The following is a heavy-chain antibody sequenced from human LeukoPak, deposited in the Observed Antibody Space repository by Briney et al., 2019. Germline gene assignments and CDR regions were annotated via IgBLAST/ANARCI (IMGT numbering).Heavy chain of an antibody. CDR3: AKDQTPTYYYGSGSYSPVDY. J-gene: IGHJ4*02. Sequence: PGGSLRLSCEASGFTFSAYAMTWVRQAPGQGLEWVSSIGSDNKPHYSESVKGRFAISRDNSKSMLFLQLNSLRAEDTAVYYCAKDQTPTYYYGSGSYSPVDYWGQGTLVTVSS. CDR1: GFTFSAYA. CDR2: IGSDNKP. V-gene: IGHV3-23*01. D-gene: IGHD3-10*01.